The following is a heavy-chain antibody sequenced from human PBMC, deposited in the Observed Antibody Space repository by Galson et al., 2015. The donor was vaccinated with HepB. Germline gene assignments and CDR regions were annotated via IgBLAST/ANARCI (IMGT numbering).Heavy chain of an antibody. CDR3: ARGYFRGYFDL. Sequence: SLRLSCAASGFTFSSYWMSWVRQAPGKGLEWVANIKQDGSEKYYVDSVKGRFTISRDNAKNSLYLQMNSLRSEDTAVYYCARGYFRGYFDLWGRGTLVTVSS. J-gene: IGHJ2*01. CDR1: GFTFSSYW. CDR2: IKQDGSEK. D-gene: IGHD3-9*01. V-gene: IGHV3-7*03.